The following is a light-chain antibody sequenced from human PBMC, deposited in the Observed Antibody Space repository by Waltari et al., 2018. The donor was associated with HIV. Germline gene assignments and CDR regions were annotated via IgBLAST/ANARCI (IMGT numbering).Light chain of an antibody. V-gene: IGLV2-23*02. CDR3: CSYAGSSTHV. CDR2: AVN. J-gene: IGLJ1*01. CDR1: SSDVGSYNV. Sequence: QSALTQPASVSGSPGQSITISCTGTSSDVGSYNVVSWYQKHPGQAPKLMIYAVNKRPAGVSNRFSGSKSGNTASLTIAGLQAEDEADYHCCSYAGSSTHVFGTGTKVTVL.